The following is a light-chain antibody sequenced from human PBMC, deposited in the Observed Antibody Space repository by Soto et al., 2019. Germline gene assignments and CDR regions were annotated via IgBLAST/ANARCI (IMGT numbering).Light chain of an antibody. CDR3: QQYGRSLT. CDR1: QSVSSSY. CDR2: DAS. J-gene: IGKJ4*01. V-gene: IGKV3-20*01. Sequence: EIVLTQSPGTLSLSPGERATLSCRASQSVSSSYLAWYQQKPGQAPRLLIYDASSRATGIPDRFSGSGSGTYFTLTISRLEPEDFAVYYCQQYGRSLTFGGGTKVEIK.